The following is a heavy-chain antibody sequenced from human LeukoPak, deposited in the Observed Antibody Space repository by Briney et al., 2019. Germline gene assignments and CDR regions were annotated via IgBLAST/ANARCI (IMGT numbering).Heavy chain of an antibody. J-gene: IGHJ4*02. CDR3: AKSRSGYALFDY. Sequence: GGSLRLSCGGSAFTFSNHAMGWVRQAPGKGLEWVSSVSGSGETTYCADSVKGRFTISRDNSKNTLHLQMNSLRGEDTAIYYCAKSRSGYALFDYWGQESLVTVSS. CDR1: AFTFSNHA. CDR2: VSGSGETT. D-gene: IGHD5-12*01. V-gene: IGHV3-23*01.